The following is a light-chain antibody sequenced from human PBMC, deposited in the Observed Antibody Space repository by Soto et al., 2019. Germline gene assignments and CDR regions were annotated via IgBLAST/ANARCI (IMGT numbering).Light chain of an antibody. CDR1: QGISNY. CDR3: QNYNSGPRT. Sequence: DIQMTQSPSSLSASVGDRVTITCRASQGISNYLAWYQQKPGKVPKLLIYAASTLQSGVPSRFSGSGSGTDLPLTISSLQPDDVSTYYCQNYNSGPRTFGQGTKVEIK. V-gene: IGKV1-27*01. J-gene: IGKJ1*01. CDR2: AAS.